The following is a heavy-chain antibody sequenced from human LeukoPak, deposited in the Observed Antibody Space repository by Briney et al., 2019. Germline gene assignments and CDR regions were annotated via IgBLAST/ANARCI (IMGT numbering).Heavy chain of an antibody. D-gene: IGHD3-10*01. V-gene: IGHV3-49*04. CDR3: ARGAMVRGANYYFDY. Sequence: PGGSLRLSCTASGFAFGDYGMTWVRQAPGKGLEWVSFIRSMAHGGTTEYAASVKGRFTISRDDSKGIAYLQMSSLKTGDTAVYYCARGAMVRGANYYFDYWGQGALVTVSS. J-gene: IGHJ4*02. CDR2: IRSMAHGGTT. CDR1: GFAFGDYG.